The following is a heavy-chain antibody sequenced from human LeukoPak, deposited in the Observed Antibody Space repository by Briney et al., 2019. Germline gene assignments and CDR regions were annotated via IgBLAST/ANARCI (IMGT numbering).Heavy chain of an antibody. CDR1: GYTFTSYY. V-gene: IGHV1-46*01. J-gene: IGHJ4*02. CDR2: INPSGGST. CDR3: ARVSFSIFGVGAADY. D-gene: IGHD3-3*01. Sequence: ASVKVSCKASGYTFTSYYMHWVRQAPGQGLEWMGIINPSGGSTSYAQKFQGRVTMTRDMSTSTAYMELRSLRSDDTAVYYCARVSFSIFGVGAADYWGQGTLVTVSS.